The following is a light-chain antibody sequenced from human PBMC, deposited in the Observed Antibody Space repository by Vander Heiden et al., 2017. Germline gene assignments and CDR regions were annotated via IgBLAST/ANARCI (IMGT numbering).Light chain of an antibody. CDR2: STN. CDR1: SSNIGSHT. Sequence: QSVPTQPPSASGAPGQRVAISCSGRSSNIGSHTVNWYQQLPGTAPKLLIYSTNQRPSGVSDRFSGSKSGTSASLAISGLQSEDESDYYCAVWDDSLNGWVFGGGTKVTVL. J-gene: IGLJ3*02. V-gene: IGLV1-44*01. CDR3: AVWDDSLNGWV.